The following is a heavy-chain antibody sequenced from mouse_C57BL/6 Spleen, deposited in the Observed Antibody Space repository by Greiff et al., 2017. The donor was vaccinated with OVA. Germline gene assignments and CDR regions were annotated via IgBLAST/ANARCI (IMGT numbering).Heavy chain of an antibody. V-gene: IGHV1-80*01. CDR1: GYAFSSYW. J-gene: IGHJ2*01. D-gene: IGHD1-1*01. Sequence: QVQLKESGAELVKPGASVTISCTASGYAFSSYWLNWVKQRPGKGLEWIGQIYPGDGDANYNAEFKGKVTLSTDKSTSKAYLQLSSLTAEDSAVYYCTRPNYYCSSYDYWGQGTTLTVSS. CDR2: IYPGDGDA. CDR3: TRPNYYCSSYDY.